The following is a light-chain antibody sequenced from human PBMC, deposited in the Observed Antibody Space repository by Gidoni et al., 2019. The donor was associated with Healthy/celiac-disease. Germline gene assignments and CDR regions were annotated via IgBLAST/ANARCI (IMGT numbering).Light chain of an antibody. Sequence: EIVLTQSPGTLSLSPGERATFSCRASQSVSSSYLACYQQQPGQAPRLLLYGASSRATGIPDLFRGSASGPDFTLTISRLEPEDFAVYYCQQYGSSPWTFGQGTKVEIK. CDR3: QQYGSSPWT. CDR1: QSVSSSY. V-gene: IGKV3-20*01. CDR2: GAS. J-gene: IGKJ1*01.